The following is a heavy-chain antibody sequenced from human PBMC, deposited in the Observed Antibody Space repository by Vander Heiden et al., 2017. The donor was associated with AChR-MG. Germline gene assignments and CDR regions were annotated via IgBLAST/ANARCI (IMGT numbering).Heavy chain of an antibody. Sequence: EVPLVESGGGLVKPGGSLRLSCAASGLPFTDAWVSWVRQAPGKGLEWVGRIKSKTDGGTTDYAAPVKGRFTISRDDSRNTLYLQMNSLKTEDTAVYYCTTERRSYYGYSSHWGQGTLVTVSS. V-gene: IGHV3-15*01. CDR2: IKSKTDGGTT. J-gene: IGHJ4*02. CDR3: TTERRSYYGYSSH. CDR1: GLPFTDAW. D-gene: IGHD1-26*01.